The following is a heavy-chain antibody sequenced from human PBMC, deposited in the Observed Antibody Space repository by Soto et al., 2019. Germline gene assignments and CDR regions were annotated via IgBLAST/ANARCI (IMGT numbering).Heavy chain of an antibody. D-gene: IGHD2-15*01. V-gene: IGHV2-5*02. CDR2: IYWDDDK. Sequence: QITLKESGLTLVKPTQTLTLTCTFSGFSLSTSGVGVGWIRQPPGKALEWLALIYWDDDKRYSPSLKSRLTITKDTSKNQVVLTMTNMDPVDTATYYCAHSEAGGYCSGGSCPNWFDPWGQGTLVTVSS. J-gene: IGHJ5*02. CDR3: AHSEAGGYCSGGSCPNWFDP. CDR1: GFSLSTSGVG.